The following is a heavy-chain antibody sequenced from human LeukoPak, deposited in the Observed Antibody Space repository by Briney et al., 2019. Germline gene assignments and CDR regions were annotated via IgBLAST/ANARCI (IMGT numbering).Heavy chain of an antibody. Sequence: GESLKISCKGSGYSFTSYWIGWVRQMPGKGLEWMGIIYPGDSDTRYSPSFQGQVTISADKSISTAYLQWSSLKASDTAMYYCARLLGIFGAVIKEKSGWFDPWGQGTLVTVSS. V-gene: IGHV5-51*01. J-gene: IGHJ5*02. CDR2: IYPGDSDT. CDR3: ARLLGIFGAVIKEKSGWFDP. D-gene: IGHD3-3*01. CDR1: GYSFTSYW.